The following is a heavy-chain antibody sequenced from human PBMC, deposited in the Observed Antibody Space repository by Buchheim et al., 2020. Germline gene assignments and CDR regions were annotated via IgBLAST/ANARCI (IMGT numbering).Heavy chain of an antibody. CDR3: ARGPYGMDV. Sequence: QVQLQESGPGLVKPSGTLSLTCAVSGGSISSSNWWSWVRQPPGKGLEWIGEIFYSGGPNYDPSLKSRFTISVDKSKNRFPLKLSSVTAADTAVYYCARGPYGMDVWGQGTT. J-gene: IGHJ6*02. CDR2: IFYSGGP. V-gene: IGHV4-4*02. CDR1: GGSISSSNW.